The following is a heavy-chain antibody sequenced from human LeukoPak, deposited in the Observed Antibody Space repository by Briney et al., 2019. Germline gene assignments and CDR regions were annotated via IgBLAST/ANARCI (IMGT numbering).Heavy chain of an antibody. V-gene: IGHV4-59*01. J-gene: IGHJ4*02. CDR2: IYYSGST. CDR3: ASRGPGYSGGWQDH. D-gene: IGHD6-19*01. CDR1: GGSISSYY. Sequence: SETLSLTCTVSGGSISSYYWSWIRQPPGKGLEWIGYIYYSGSTNYNPSLKSRVTISVDTSKNQFSLKLSSVTAADTAVYYCASRGPGYSGGWQDHWGQGILVTVSS.